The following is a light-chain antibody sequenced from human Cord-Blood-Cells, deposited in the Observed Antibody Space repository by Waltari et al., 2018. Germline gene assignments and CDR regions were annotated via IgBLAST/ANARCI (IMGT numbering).Light chain of an antibody. V-gene: IGKV1-9*01. CDR2: AAS. CDR1: QGISSY. CDR3: QQLNSYPYT. J-gene: IGKJ2*01. Sequence: DIQLTQSPSFLPPSVGDRVTITCRASQGISSYLAWYQQKPGKAPKLLIYAASTVQSGVPSRFSGSGSGTEFTLTISSLQPEDFATYYCQQLNSYPYTFGQGTKLEIK.